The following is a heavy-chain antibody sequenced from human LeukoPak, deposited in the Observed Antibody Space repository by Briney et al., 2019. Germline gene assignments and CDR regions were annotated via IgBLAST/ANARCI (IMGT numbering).Heavy chain of an antibody. J-gene: IGHJ4*02. CDR1: GFTFDDYG. D-gene: IGHD6-19*01. Sequence: GGSLRLSCAASGFTFDDYGMSWVRQAPGKGLEWVSGINWNGGSTGYADSVKGRFTISRDNAKNSLYLQMNSLRAEDTALYYCARETTPLSSGWYRTGLDYWGQGTLVTVSS. CDR3: ARETTPLSSGWYRTGLDY. CDR2: INWNGGST. V-gene: IGHV3-20*04.